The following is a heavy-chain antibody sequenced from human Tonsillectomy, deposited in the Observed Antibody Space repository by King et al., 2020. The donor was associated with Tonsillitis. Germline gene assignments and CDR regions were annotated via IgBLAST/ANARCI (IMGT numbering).Heavy chain of an antibody. V-gene: IGHV3-30*04. CDR1: GFPFSSYP. CDR2: TSYDGSDK. J-gene: IGHJ5*02. Sequence: VQLVQSGGGVVQPGRSLRLSRAASGFPFSSYPMHWVRQATGKGLEWVAVTSYDGSDKYYADSVKGRFIISRDNSRNTLYLQMNSLRGDDTAVYYCARDPSGGSYRWFDPWGQGTLVTVSS. D-gene: IGHD2-15*01. CDR3: ARDPSGGSYRWFDP.